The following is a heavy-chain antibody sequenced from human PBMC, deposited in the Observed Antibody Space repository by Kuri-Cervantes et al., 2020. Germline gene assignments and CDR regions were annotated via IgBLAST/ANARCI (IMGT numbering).Heavy chain of an antibody. D-gene: IGHD6-19*01. CDR2: IYYSGST. J-gene: IGHJ4*02. CDR3: ARVESYTVAIDY. Sequence: SETLSLTCTVSGGSISSGDYYWSWIRQPPGKGLEWIGYIYYSGSTYYNPSLKSRVTISVDTSKNQFSLKLSSVTAADTAVYYCARVESYTVAIDYWGQGTLVTVSS. V-gene: IGHV4-30-4*02. CDR1: GGSISSGDYY.